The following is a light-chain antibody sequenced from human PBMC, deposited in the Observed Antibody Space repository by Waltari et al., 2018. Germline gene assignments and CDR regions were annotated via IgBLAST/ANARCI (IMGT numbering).Light chain of an antibody. CDR3: SSRELSGHVV. CDR1: ILRTYY. V-gene: IGLV3-19*01. J-gene: IGLJ2*01. Sequence: SSDLTQDPDVSVALGQPVRITCHGDILRTYYGNWSRQKPGPAPELVIYGKNNRPSGIPDRFAASSAENTASLIITGAQAEDEADYYCSSRELSGHVVFGGGTRLTVL. CDR2: GKN.